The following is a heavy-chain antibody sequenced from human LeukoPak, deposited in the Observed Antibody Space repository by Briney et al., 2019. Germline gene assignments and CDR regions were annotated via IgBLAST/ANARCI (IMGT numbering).Heavy chain of an antibody. CDR3: ARDSSGQANWFDP. J-gene: IGHJ5*02. D-gene: IGHD6-19*01. Sequence: GASVKVSCKASGYTFTSYGISWVRQAPGQGLEWMGWISAYNGNTNYAQKFQGRVTMTRDTAISTAYMELSRLRSDDTAVYYCARDSSGQANWFDPWGQGTLVTVSS. V-gene: IGHV1-18*01. CDR1: GYTFTSYG. CDR2: ISAYNGNT.